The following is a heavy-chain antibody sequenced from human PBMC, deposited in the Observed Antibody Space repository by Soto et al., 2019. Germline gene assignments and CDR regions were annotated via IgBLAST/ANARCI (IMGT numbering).Heavy chain of an antibody. CDR1: GGTFSSYA. CDR3: ASCNTNGVPPATYYYGMDV. Sequence: QVQLVQSGAEVKKPGSSVNVSCTASGGTFSSYAISWVRQAPGQGLEWMGGIIPIFGTANYAQKFQGRVTITADESTSTANMGLSSLRSEDTAVYYCASCNTNGVPPATYYYGMDVWAKGPRSPSP. CDR2: IIPIFGTA. V-gene: IGHV1-69*01. J-gene: IGHJ6*02. D-gene: IGHD2-8*01.